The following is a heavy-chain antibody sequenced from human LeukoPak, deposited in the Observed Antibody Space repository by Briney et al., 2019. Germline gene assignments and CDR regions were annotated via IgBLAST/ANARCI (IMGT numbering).Heavy chain of an antibody. CDR2: ISYDGSNK. V-gene: IGHV3-30*18. Sequence: GGSLRLSCAASGFTFSSYGMHWVRQAPGKGLEWVAVISYDGSNKYYADSVKGRFTISRDNSKNTLYLQMNSLRAEDTAVYYCAKDWYNTYYYDSSGYYLPSWGQGTLVTVSS. J-gene: IGHJ5*02. CDR3: AKDWYNTYYYDSSGYYLPS. D-gene: IGHD3-22*01. CDR1: GFTFSSYG.